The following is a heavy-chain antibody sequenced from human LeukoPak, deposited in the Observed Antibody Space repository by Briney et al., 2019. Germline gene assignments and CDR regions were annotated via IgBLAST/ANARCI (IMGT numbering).Heavy chain of an antibody. Sequence: SDTLSLTCAVSGDSITRSDWWASIRQPPGKGLEWLGNIYYSGRVYHNPSLQTRVTMSVDSSKNQFSLRLGSVTAVDTAVYFCAKTRSGTYYGDSFDIWGQGILVTVSS. CDR3: AKTRSGTYYGDSFDI. CDR1: GDSITRSDW. D-gene: IGHD1-26*01. J-gene: IGHJ3*02. V-gene: IGHV4-28*05. CDR2: IYYSGRV.